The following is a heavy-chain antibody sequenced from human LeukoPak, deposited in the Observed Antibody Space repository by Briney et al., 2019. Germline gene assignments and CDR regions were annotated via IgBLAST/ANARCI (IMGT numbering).Heavy chain of an antibody. CDR1: GGSITSYY. CDR2: IYYSGST. CDR3: ARGVLRTVVVGTRYYYYMDV. V-gene: IGHV4-59*01. D-gene: IGHD3-22*01. J-gene: IGHJ6*03. Sequence: SETLSLTCTVSGGSITSYYWSWIRQPPGRGLEWIGNIYYSGSTKYNPSLKSRGTISLDTSKNKFSLKLSSVTSADTAVYYCARGVLRTVVVGTRYYYYMDVWGKGTTVTVSS.